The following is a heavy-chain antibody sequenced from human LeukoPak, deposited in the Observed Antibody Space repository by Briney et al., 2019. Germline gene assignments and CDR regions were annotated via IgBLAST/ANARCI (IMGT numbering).Heavy chain of an antibody. CDR2: MSGGGDTA. Sequence: GVLRLSCAASGFTFSSYPMSWVRQAPGKGLEWVSAMSGGGDTAYYANSVKGQFTISRDISKKTLYLQMSSLRAEDTAVYYCAKSQEDDSSGYYYSNFDYWGQGTLVTVSS. D-gene: IGHD3-22*01. V-gene: IGHV3-23*01. J-gene: IGHJ4*02. CDR1: GFTFSSYP. CDR3: AKSQEDDSSGYYYSNFDY.